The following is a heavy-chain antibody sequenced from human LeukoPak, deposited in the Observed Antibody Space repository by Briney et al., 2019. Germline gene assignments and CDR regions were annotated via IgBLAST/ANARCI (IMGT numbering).Heavy chain of an antibody. CDR2: INPKSGGT. CDR3: ARVRRTQVLRFLDIGAFDI. V-gene: IGHV1-2*02. D-gene: IGHD3-3*01. J-gene: IGHJ3*02. CDR1: GYTFTGYY. Sequence: GASVKVSCKASGYTFTGYYMHWVRQAPGQGLEWMGWINPKSGGTNYAQKFQGRVTLTRDTSISTAYMELSRLRSDDTAVYYCARVRRTQVLRFLDIGAFDIWGQGTMVTVSS.